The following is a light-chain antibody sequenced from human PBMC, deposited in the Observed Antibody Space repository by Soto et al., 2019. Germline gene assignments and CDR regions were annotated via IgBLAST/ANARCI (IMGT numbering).Light chain of an antibody. V-gene: IGLV2-14*03. Sequence: QSFLTQPASVSGSPGQSITVSCTGTSSDIGGSNYVSWYQQHPGKAPRLIIYDVNNRPSGVSARFSGSKSGNTASLTISGLQAEDEADYYCTSYTRSPLYVFGTGTKVTVL. J-gene: IGLJ1*01. CDR2: DVN. CDR3: TSYTRSPLYV. CDR1: SSDIGGSNY.